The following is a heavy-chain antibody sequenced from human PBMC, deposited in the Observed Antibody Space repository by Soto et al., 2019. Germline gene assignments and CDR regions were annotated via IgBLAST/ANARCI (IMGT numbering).Heavy chain of an antibody. D-gene: IGHD4-17*01. J-gene: IGHJ6*02. CDR3: AKGLYGDPYYGMDV. CDR1: GFTFSSYG. CDR2: ISYDGSNK. Sequence: PGGSLRLSCAASGFTFSSYGMHWVRQAPGKGLEWVAVISYDGSNKYYADSVKGRFTISRDNSKNTLYLQMNSLRAEDTAVYYCAKGLYGDPYYGMDVWGQGTTVTVSS. V-gene: IGHV3-30*18.